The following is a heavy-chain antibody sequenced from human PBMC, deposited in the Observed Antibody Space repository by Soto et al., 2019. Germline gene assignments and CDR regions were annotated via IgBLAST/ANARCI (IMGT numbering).Heavy chain of an antibody. D-gene: IGHD3-16*01. V-gene: IGHV3-9*01. J-gene: IGHJ4*02. CDR1: GFTFDDNA. CDR2: INWKSDI. CDR3: AIPQDRGGRTTFIY. Sequence: GGSLRLSCAVSGFTFDDNAMHWVRQAPEKGLEWVSGINWKSDIGYADSVKGRFTISRDNAENSLYLQMNSLRAEDTALYYCAIPQDRGGRTTFIYWGQGTQVTVSS.